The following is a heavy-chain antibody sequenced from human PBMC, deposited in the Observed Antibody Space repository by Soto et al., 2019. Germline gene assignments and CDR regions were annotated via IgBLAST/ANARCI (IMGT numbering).Heavy chain of an antibody. D-gene: IGHD3-3*01. CDR1: GGSISSSSYY. CDR3: ARRMSEFGVVILRDY. J-gene: IGHJ4*02. Sequence: PSETLSLTCTVSGGSISSSSYYWGWIRQPPGKGLEWIGSIYYSGSTYYNPSLKSRVTISVDTSKNQFSLKLSSVTAADTAVYYCARRMSEFGVVILRDYWGQGTLVTVSS. V-gene: IGHV4-39*01. CDR2: IYYSGST.